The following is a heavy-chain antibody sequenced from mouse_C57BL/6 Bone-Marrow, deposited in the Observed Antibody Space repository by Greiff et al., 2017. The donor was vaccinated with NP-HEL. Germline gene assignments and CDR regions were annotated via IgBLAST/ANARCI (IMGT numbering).Heavy chain of an antibody. CDR2: IDPSDSYT. Sequence: QVQLQQPGAELVKPGASVKLSCKASGYTFTSYWMQWVKQRPGQGLEWIGEIDPSDSYTNYNQKFKGKATLTVDTSSSTAYMQLSSLTSEDSAVYYCARHGYDYFDYWGQGTTLTVSS. D-gene: IGHD2-2*01. J-gene: IGHJ2*01. CDR1: GYTFTSYW. V-gene: IGHV1-50*01. CDR3: ARHGYDYFDY.